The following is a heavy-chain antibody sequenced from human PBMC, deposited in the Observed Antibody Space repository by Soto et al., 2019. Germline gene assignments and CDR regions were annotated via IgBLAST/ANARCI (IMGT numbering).Heavy chain of an antibody. D-gene: IGHD4-17*01. V-gene: IGHV1-69*13. CDR3: AREVGYGDFSAALLD. CDR1: GGTFSSHS. CDR2: IVTLFGTA. Sequence: SVKVSCKASGGTFSSHSINWVRQAPGQGLGWMGGIVTLFGTANYAQNFQGRVTITADQSTSTVYMDLSSLRSDDTAVYYCAREVGYGDFSAALLDWGQGTLVTVSS. J-gene: IGHJ4*02.